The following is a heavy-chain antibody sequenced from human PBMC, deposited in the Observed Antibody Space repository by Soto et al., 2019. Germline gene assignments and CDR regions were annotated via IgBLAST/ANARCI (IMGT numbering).Heavy chain of an antibody. CDR3: AREVYYYDSSGKWDAFDI. Sequence: ASVKVSCKASGYTFTSYAMHWVRQAPGQGLEWMGIINPSGGSTSYAQKFQGRVTMTRDTSTSTVYMELSSLRSEDTAAYYCAREVYYYDSSGKWDAFDIWGKGTMVTVSS. D-gene: IGHD3-22*01. J-gene: IGHJ3*02. V-gene: IGHV1-46*01. CDR1: GYTFTSYA. CDR2: INPSGGST.